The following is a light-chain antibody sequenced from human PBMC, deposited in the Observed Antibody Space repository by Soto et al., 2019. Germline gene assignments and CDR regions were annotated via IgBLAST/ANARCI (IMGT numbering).Light chain of an antibody. CDR2: KAP. CDR1: QSISSW. J-gene: IGKJ5*01. V-gene: IGKV1-5*03. Sequence: DIHMTQSPSTLSASVGDRVTITCRASQSISSWLAWYQQKPGKAPKLLIYKAPSLESGVPSRFSGSGSGTEFTLTISSLQPDDFATYYCQQYNSYTITFGQGTRLEIK. CDR3: QQYNSYTIT.